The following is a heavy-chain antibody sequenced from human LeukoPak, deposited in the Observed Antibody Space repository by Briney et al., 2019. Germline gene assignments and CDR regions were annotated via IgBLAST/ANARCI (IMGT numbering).Heavy chain of an antibody. Sequence: HPGGSLRLSCAASGFTVSSNYMSWVRQAPGKGLEWVSVIYSGGSTYYADSVKGRFTISRDNSKNTLYLQMNSLRAEDTAVYYCAKDAMVRATLDGYWGQGTLVTVSS. CDR2: IYSGGST. V-gene: IGHV3-53*05. CDR3: AKDAMVRATLDGY. CDR1: GFTVSSNY. D-gene: IGHD3-10*01. J-gene: IGHJ4*02.